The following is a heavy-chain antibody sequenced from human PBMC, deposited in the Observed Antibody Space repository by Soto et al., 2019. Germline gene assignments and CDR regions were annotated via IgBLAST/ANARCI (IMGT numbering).Heavy chain of an antibody. CDR1: GASISKTSSY. D-gene: IGHD2-21*01. CDR3: VRRVNIPSWYFDL. CDR2: INYSGTA. J-gene: IGHJ2*01. V-gene: IGHV4-39*01. Sequence: QVELQQSGPGVVRPSETLSLTCSVSGASISKTSSYWGWIRQPPGKGLEWIGSINYSGTAYYSPSLRSRATLSVDTSATQFSLGLMSVTAADTAFYFCVRRVNIPSWYFDLWGREKPVIVSS.